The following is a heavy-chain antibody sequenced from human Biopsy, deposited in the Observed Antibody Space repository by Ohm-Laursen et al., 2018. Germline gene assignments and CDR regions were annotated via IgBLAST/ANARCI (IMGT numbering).Heavy chain of an antibody. Sequence: TLSLTCTVSGASIISGGHFWNWIRQHTGKGLEWIGYIYYSGSTYYNPSLKSRVSISVDTSKNQFSLKLNSVNVADAAVYYCARQSTEKRGYDGDYFDYWGQGTLVTVSS. D-gene: IGHD5-12*01. CDR3: ARQSTEKRGYDGDYFDY. V-gene: IGHV4-31*03. J-gene: IGHJ4*02. CDR2: IYYSGST. CDR1: GASIISGGHF.